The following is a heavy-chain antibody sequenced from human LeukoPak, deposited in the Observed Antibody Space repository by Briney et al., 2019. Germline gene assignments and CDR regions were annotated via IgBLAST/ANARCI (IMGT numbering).Heavy chain of an antibody. D-gene: IGHD3-3*01. J-gene: IGHJ3*02. CDR1: GFTFSNAW. Sequence: PGGSLRLSCGASGFTFSNAWMNWVRQAPGKGLEWVAVIWYDGTMKDYADSAKGRFTVSRDNSKNTLSLQMNSLRVEDTAVYYCARPFWSPHPTHAFDMWGQGTMVTVSS. CDR2: IWYDGTMK. CDR3: ARPFWSPHPTHAFDM. V-gene: IGHV3-33*08.